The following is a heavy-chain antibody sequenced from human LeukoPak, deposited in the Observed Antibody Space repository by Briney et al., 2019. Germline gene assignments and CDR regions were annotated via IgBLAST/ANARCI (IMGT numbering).Heavy chain of an antibody. D-gene: IGHD5-18*01. CDR3: AKDQIGYGLDY. CDR2: INHSGST. J-gene: IGHJ4*02. V-gene: IGHV4-34*01. Sequence: SETLSLTCAVYGGSFSGYYWSWIRQPPGKGLEWIGEINHSGSTNYNPSLKSRVTISMDASRKQFSLNLTSVTAADTAVYYCAKDQIGYGLDYWGQGTLVTVSS. CDR1: GGSFSGYY.